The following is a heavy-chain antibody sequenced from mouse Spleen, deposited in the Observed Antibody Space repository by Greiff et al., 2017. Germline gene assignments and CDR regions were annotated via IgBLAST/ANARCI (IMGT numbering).Heavy chain of an antibody. CDR2: IYPGSGNT. V-gene: IGHV1-76*01. CDR3: ARSRYDGGYAMDY. Sequence: QVQLQQSGAELVRPGASVKLSCKASGYTFTDYYINWVKQRPGQGLEWIARIYPGSGNTYYNEKFKGKATLTAEKSSSTAYMQLSSLTSEDSAVYFCARSRYDGGYAMDYWGQGTSVTVSS. CDR1: GYTFTDYY. D-gene: IGHD2-14*01. J-gene: IGHJ4*01.